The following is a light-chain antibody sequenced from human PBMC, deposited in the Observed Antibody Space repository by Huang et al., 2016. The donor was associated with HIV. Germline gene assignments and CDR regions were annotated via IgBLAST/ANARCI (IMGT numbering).Light chain of an antibody. J-gene: IGKJ3*01. V-gene: IGKV1-33*01. CDR2: DAY. CDR3: QHYGNLQFT. Sequence: DIQLTQSPPSLSASVGDTVTITCQSSQDISNYFNWYQEKPGSAPKFLVYDAYNLEAGVPSRVSGSGSGTHFTFTISTLQPEDIGTYYCQHYGNLQFTFGHGTKVDLK. CDR1: QDISNY.